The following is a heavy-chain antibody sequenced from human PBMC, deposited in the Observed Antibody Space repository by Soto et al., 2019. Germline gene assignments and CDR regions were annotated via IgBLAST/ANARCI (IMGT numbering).Heavy chain of an antibody. D-gene: IGHD5-18*01. CDR2: IYYSGST. CDR3: ASEGGYSYGAFDY. Sequence: SETLSLTCTVSGGSISSYYWSWIRQPPGKGLEWIGYIYYSGSTNYNPSLKSRVTISLDTSKNQFSLKLSSVTAADTAVYYCASEGGYSYGAFDYWGQGTLVTVSS. V-gene: IGHV4-59*01. J-gene: IGHJ4*02. CDR1: GGSISSYY.